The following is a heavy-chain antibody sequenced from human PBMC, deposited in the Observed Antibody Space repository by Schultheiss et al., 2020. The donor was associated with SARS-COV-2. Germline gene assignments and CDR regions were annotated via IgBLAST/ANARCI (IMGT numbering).Heavy chain of an antibody. D-gene: IGHD3-9*01. CDR3: AKGLGDIVNYYYMDV. CDR2: ISSSSSYI. CDR1: GFTFDDYA. J-gene: IGHJ6*03. Sequence: GGSLRLSCAASGFTFDDYAMHWVRQAPGKGLEWVSGISSSSSYIYYADSVKGRFTISRDNSKNTLYLQMNSLKAEDTAVYYCAKGLGDIVNYYYMDVWGKGTTVTVSS. V-gene: IGHV3-23*01.